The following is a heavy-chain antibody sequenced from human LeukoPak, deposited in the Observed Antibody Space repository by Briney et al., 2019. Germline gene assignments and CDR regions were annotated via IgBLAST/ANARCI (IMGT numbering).Heavy chain of an antibody. V-gene: IGHV4-34*01. CDR3: ARNTVGATGAIDY. CDR2: INHSGST. J-gene: IGHJ4*02. CDR1: GGSFSGYY. D-gene: IGHD1-26*01. Sequence: SETLSLTCAVYGGSFSGYYWSWIRQPPGKGLEWIGEINHSGSTNYNPSLKSRVTISVDTSQNQFSLNLTSVTAADTAIYYCARNTVGATGAIDYWGQGTLVTVSS.